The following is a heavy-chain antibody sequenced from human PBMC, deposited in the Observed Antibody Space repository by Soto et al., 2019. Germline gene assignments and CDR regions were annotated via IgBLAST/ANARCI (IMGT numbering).Heavy chain of an antibody. CDR3: ASALGIAVAGTFVY. CDR2: INSTNVNT. CDR1: GYTITSYA. J-gene: IGHJ4*02. D-gene: IGHD6-13*01. V-gene: IGHV1-3*01. Sequence: VKVSCQASGYTITSYAMHWVRQAPGQRLGWMRWINSTNVNTKYTPQSQGIVTITRDTSASTAYMELSSLRSEDTAVYFCASALGIAVAGTFVYWGQGTLVTFSS.